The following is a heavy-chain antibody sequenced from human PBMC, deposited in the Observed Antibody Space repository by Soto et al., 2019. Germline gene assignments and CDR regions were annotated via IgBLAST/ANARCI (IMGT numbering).Heavy chain of an antibody. CDR2: ISAYNGNT. D-gene: IGHD3-10*01. V-gene: IGHV1-18*01. Sequence: QVQLVQSGAEVKKPGASVKVSCKASGYTFTSYGISWVRQAPGQGLEWMGWISAYNGNTNYAQKLQGRVTMTTDTSXSXGYMELRSLRSDDTAVYYCARDEGPYGSGSYYGADYWGQGTLVTVSS. CDR3: ARDEGPYGSGSYYGADY. CDR1: GYTFTSYG. J-gene: IGHJ4*02.